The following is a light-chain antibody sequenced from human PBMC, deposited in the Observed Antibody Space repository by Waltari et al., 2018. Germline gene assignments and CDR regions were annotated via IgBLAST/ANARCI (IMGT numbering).Light chain of an antibody. V-gene: IGLV2-8*01. J-gene: IGLJ1*01. CDR1: SSDVGAYNY. CDR3: TSYAGSKNV. Sequence: QSALTQPPSASGSPGQSVTISCTGPSSDVGAYNYVSWYQQNPGKGPKLMIYEVTKRPPGVPDRFSGSKSGNTASLTVSGLQAEDEADYYCTSYAGSKNVFGTGTKVTVL. CDR2: EVT.